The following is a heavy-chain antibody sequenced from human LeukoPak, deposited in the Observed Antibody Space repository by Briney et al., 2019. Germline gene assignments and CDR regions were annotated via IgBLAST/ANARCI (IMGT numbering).Heavy chain of an antibody. V-gene: IGHV4-4*07. CDR2: IYTRGVT. Sequence: PSETLSLTCTVSGGSISSYYLSWIRQPAGKGLEWIGRIYTRGVTHYNPSLDSRVTMSVDTSKNQFSLKLRSVTAADTAMYYCAREWMGYCNGGRCPFHMDVWGKGTTVTVSS. CDR1: GGSISSYY. D-gene: IGHD2-15*01. J-gene: IGHJ6*03. CDR3: AREWMGYCNGGRCPFHMDV.